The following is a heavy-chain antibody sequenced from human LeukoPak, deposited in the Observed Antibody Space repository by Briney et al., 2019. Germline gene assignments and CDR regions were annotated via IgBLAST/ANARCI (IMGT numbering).Heavy chain of an antibody. CDR1: GYTFTSYD. D-gene: IGHD3-3*01. CDR3: ARGGDTIFGVVTYYYYYYGMDV. Sequence: ASVKVSCKASGYTFTSYDINWVRQATGQGLEWMGWMNPNSGNTGYAQKFQGRVTMTRNTSISTAYMELSSLRSEDTAMYYCARGGDTIFGVVTYYYYYYGMDVWGQGTTVTVSS. V-gene: IGHV1-8*01. J-gene: IGHJ6*02. CDR2: MNPNSGNT.